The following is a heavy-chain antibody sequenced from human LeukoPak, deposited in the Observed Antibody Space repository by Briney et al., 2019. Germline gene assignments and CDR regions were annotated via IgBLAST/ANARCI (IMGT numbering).Heavy chain of an antibody. J-gene: IGHJ4*02. Sequence: SETLSLTCTVSGGSISTYYWSWIRRPPGKGLEWIGFISFSGSTNYNPSLKSRVTMSIDTSKNQFSLKLSSVTAADTAVYYCARDRGDTAMAHPFDYWGQGTLVTVSS. CDR1: GGSISTYY. D-gene: IGHD5-18*01. V-gene: IGHV4-59*01. CDR2: ISFSGST. CDR3: ARDRGDTAMAHPFDY.